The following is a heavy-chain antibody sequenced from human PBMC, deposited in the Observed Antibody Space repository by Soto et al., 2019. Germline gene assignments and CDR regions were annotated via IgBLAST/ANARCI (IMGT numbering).Heavy chain of an antibody. CDR3: ARTTAVPNTLRSRYFFDY. CDR2: IYYSGTT. D-gene: IGHD4-17*01. CDR1: GGSISSYY. J-gene: IGHJ4*02. V-gene: IGHV4-59*01. Sequence: SETLSLTCTVSGGSISSYYWSWIRQPPGKGLEWIGYIYYSGTTNYNPSLKSRVTISVDLSKNQFSLRLSSVTTADTALYYCARTTAVPNTLRSRYFFDYWGQGTLVTVSS.